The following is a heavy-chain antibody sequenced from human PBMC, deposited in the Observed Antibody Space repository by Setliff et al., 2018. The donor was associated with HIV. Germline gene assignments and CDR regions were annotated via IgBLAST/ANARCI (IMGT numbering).Heavy chain of an antibody. V-gene: IGHV3-74*03. CDR1: GFSFGNHW. J-gene: IGHJ6*02. Sequence: LRLSCGASGFSFGNHWMYWVRQAPGKGLVWVSRINSDGSITEYADSVKGRFTISRDNAKNTLYMQMNSLRAEDTAVYYCARPYTVWVYGMDLWGQGTTVTVSS. CDR3: ARPYTVWVYGMDL. CDR2: INSDGSIT. D-gene: IGHD2-8*01.